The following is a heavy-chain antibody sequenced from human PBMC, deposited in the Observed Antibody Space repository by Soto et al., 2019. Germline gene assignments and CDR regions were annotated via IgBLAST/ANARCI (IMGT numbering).Heavy chain of an antibody. V-gene: IGHV1-69*13. Sequence: GASVKVSCKASGGTFSSYAISWVRQAPGQGLEWMGGIITIFGTANYAQKFQGRVTITADESTSTSYMELSSLRSEDTAVYYCARDRYYYDSSGFHDAFDIWGQGTMVTVSS. CDR1: GGTFSSYA. J-gene: IGHJ3*02. CDR2: IITIFGTA. D-gene: IGHD3-22*01. CDR3: ARDRYYYDSSGFHDAFDI.